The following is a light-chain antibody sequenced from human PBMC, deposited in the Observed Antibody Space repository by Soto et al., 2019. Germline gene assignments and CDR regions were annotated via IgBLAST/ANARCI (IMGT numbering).Light chain of an antibody. V-gene: IGLV2-18*01. J-gene: IGLJ1*01. CDR3: SLYTSSSTYV. CDR1: SSDVGSYNR. CDR2: EVS. Sequence: QSALTQPPSVSGSPGQSVTISCTGPSSDVGSYNRVSWYQQPPGTAPKVMIYEVSNRPPGVPDRFSGSKSGNTASLTISGLQAEDEADYYCSLYTSSSTYVFGTGTKVTVL.